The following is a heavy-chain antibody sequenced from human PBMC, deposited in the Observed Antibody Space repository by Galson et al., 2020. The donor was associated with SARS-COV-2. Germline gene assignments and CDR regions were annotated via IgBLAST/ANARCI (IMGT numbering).Heavy chain of an antibody. J-gene: IGHJ4*02. D-gene: IGHD4-4*01. CDR1: GFTFSSHG. CDR3: ARAGRDGYSFDY. CDR2: IWYDGSNK. Sequence: TGGSLRLSCAASGFTFSSHGMHWVRQAPGKGPEWVAVIWYDGSNKYYADSVKGRFTISRDNSKNTLYLQMNSLRAEDTAVYYCARAGRDGYSFDYWGQGTLVTVSS. V-gene: IGHV3-33*01.